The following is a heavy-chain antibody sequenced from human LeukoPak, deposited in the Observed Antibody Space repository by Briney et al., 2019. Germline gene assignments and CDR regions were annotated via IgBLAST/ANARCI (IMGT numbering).Heavy chain of an antibody. J-gene: IGHJ3*02. CDR2: INGDGSRT. Sequence: GSLRLSCAASGFTFSSYWMHWVRQAPGKGLAWVSRINGDGSRTSYADSVKGRFTISRDNAKNTLYLQMNSLRAEDTAVYYCARDWNAAFDIWGQGTMVTVSS. CDR3: ARDWNAAFDI. CDR1: GFTFSSYW. V-gene: IGHV3-74*01. D-gene: IGHD1-1*01.